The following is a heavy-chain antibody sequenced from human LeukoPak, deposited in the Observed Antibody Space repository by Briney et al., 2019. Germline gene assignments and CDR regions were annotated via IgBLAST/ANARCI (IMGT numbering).Heavy chain of an antibody. D-gene: IGHD6-13*01. Sequence: SETLSLTCSVSGGSISSSTYFWGWIRQPPGKGLEWIGTIYHTGTTYYNPSLESRVTISVDTSKNQFSLNLSSVTATDTAVYFCARHYTLVTAPGAYYMDVWGKGTTVTVSS. CDR2: IYHTGTT. V-gene: IGHV4-39*01. J-gene: IGHJ6*03. CDR3: ARHYTLVTAPGAYYMDV. CDR1: GGSISSSTYF.